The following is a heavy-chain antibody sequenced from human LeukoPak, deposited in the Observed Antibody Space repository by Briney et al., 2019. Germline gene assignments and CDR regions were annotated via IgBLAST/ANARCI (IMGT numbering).Heavy chain of an antibody. CDR2: ISWDGGYT. Sequence: GGSLRLSCAASGFTFDGYAMHWVRQAPGKGLEWVSLISWDGGYTYYADSVKGRFTISRDNSENSLFLQMNSLRAEDTALYYCARDHDPHYYESSGYIDYWGQGTLVTVSS. CDR1: GFTFDGYA. D-gene: IGHD3-22*01. V-gene: IGHV3-43D*03. J-gene: IGHJ4*02. CDR3: ARDHDPHYYESSGYIDY.